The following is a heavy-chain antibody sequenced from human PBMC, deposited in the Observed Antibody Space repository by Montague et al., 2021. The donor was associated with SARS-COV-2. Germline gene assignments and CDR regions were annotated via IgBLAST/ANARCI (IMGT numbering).Heavy chain of an antibody. CDR3: ARNFVVHYWYGMDV. J-gene: IGHJ6*02. D-gene: IGHD2-8*02. CDR2: INYSGST. CDR1: GGSISSYY. Sequence: SETLSLTCTVAGGSISSYYWSWIRRPPGKGLEWIGYINYSGSTNYNPSLKSRVTISVDTSKNQFSLNLSSVTAADTAVYYCARNFVVHYWYGMDVWGQGTTVTVSS. V-gene: IGHV4-59*01.